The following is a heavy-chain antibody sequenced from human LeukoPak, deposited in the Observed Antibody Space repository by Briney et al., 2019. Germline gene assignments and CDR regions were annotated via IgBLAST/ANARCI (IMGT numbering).Heavy chain of an antibody. CDR3: ARVNNYGDYDGSFDY. J-gene: IGHJ4*02. CDR1: GFTFSSYS. D-gene: IGHD4-17*01. V-gene: IGHV3-21*01. CDR2: ISSSSSYI. Sequence: GGSLRLSCAASGFTFSSYSMNWVRQAPGKGLEWVSSISSSSSYIYYADSVKGRFTISRDNAKNSLYLQMNSLRAEDTAVYYCARVNNYGDYDGSFDYWGQGTLVTVSS.